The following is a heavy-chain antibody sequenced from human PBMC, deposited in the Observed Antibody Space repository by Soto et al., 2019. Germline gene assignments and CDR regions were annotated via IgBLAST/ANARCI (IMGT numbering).Heavy chain of an antibody. CDR3: AKWGGVDYYYYYGMDV. D-gene: IGHD2-15*01. Sequence: GGSLRLSCAASGFTFSSYAMSWVRQAPGKGLEWVSAISGSGGSTYYADSVKGRFTISRDNSKNTLYLQMNSLRAEDTAVYYCAKWGGVDYYYYYGMDVWGQGTTVTVSS. V-gene: IGHV3-23*01. CDR2: ISGSGGST. J-gene: IGHJ6*02. CDR1: GFTFSSYA.